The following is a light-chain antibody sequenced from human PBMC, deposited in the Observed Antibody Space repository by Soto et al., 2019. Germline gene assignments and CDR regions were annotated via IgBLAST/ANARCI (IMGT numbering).Light chain of an antibody. Sequence: EIVLTQSPGTLSLSPGERATLSCRASQSVSSSYLAWYQQKPGQAHRLLIYGASSRATGIPDRFSGSGSGTDFTRTISRLEHEDFAVYYFQQYASSPTYSFGQGTKLQIK. V-gene: IGKV3-20*01. CDR3: QQYASSPTYS. J-gene: IGKJ2*01. CDR1: QSVSSSY. CDR2: GAS.